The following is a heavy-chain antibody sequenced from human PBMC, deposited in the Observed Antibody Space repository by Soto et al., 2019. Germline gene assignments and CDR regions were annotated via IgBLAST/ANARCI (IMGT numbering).Heavy chain of an antibody. Sequence: GASLKISCKGSGYSFTSYWIGRVRQMPGKGLEWMGIIYPGDSDTRYSPSFQGQVTISADKSISTAYLQWSSLKASDTAMYYCARLSSPAAVAGTQVYYYGMDVWGQGTTVTVSS. CDR1: GYSFTSYW. CDR3: ARLSSPAAVAGTQVYYYGMDV. J-gene: IGHJ6*02. V-gene: IGHV5-51*01. CDR2: IYPGDSDT. D-gene: IGHD6-19*01.